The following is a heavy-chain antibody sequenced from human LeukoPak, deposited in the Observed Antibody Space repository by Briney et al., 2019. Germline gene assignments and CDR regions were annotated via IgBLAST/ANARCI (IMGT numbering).Heavy chain of an antibody. D-gene: IGHD6-13*01. CDR2: INHSGST. CDR3: ARHPGIAAAGVRAFDI. J-gene: IGHJ3*02. CDR1: GGSFSGYY. Sequence: SETLSLTCAVYGGSFSGYYWSWIRQPPGKGLEWIGEINHSGSTNYNPSLKSRVTISVDTSNNQFSLKLSSVTAADTAVYYCARHPGIAAAGVRAFDIWGQGTMVTVSS. V-gene: IGHV4-34*01.